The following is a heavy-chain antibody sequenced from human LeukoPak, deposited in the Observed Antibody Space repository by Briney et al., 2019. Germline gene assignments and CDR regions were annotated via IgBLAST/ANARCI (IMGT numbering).Heavy chain of an antibody. CDR3: ARRSGYGSGSYTINYFDY. V-gene: IGHV4-39*01. J-gene: IGHJ4*02. Sequence: SETLSLTCTVSGGSISSSSYYWGWIRQPPGKGLEWIGSIYYSGSTYYNPSLKSRVTISVDTSKNQFSLKLSSVTAADTAVYYCARRSGYGSGSYTINYFDYWGQGTLVTVSS. CDR1: GGSISSSSYY. CDR2: IYYSGST. D-gene: IGHD3-10*01.